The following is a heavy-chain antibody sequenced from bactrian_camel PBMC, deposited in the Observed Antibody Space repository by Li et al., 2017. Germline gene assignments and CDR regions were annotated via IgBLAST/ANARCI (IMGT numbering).Heavy chain of an antibody. CDR3: AASWDVTATAAVSRMTRPEFGY. CDR1: GGVFGDQC. CDR2: VDYRGRT. Sequence: VQLVESGGGSDQPGGSLRLTCLASGGVFGDQCVGWFRQVPGREREGLATVDYRGRTAYADSVKGRFSISQDNTKNTLYLQMDNLQPEDSGTYSCAASWDVTATAAVSRMTRPEFGYWCEGTQFTVS. D-gene: IGHD5*01. J-gene: IGHJ6*01. V-gene: IGHV3S53*01.